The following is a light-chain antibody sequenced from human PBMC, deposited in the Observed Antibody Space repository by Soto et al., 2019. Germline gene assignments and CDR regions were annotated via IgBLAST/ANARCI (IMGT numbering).Light chain of an antibody. J-gene: IGLJ1*01. Sequence: QSVLAQPASVSGSPGQSITISCTGTGSDVGGYNYVSWYQQHPGKAPKLMIYEVSNRPSGVSNRFSGSKSGNTASLTISGLQAEDEADYYRSSYTSSSTLFVFGTGTKVTAL. V-gene: IGLV2-14*01. CDR1: GSDVGGYNY. CDR2: EVS. CDR3: SSYTSSSTLFV.